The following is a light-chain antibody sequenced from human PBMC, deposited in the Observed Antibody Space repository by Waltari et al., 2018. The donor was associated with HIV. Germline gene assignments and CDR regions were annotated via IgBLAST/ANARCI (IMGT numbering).Light chain of an antibody. V-gene: IGLV2-23*01. CDR2: EAL. J-gene: IGLJ3*02. CDR1: SSDVGNYNL. CDR3: CSCGGSSTWV. Sequence: QSALTQPASVSGSPGQSITISCTGTSSDVGNYNLVSWYQQYPGKAPKLMIYEALKRPSGVSNRISAAKTGQTAALTSSGLQAEDEADYYCCSCGGSSTWVFGGGTKLTVI.